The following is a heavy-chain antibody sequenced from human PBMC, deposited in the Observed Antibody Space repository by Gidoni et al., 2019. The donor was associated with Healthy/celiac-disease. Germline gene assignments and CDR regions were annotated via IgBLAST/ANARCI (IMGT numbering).Heavy chain of an antibody. J-gene: IGHJ2*01. CDR3: ARHLPGSSRDWYFDL. CDR1: GGSISSSSYY. CDR2: IYYSGST. V-gene: IGHV4-39*01. Sequence: QLQLQESGPALVKPSETLSLTCTVSGGSISSSSYYWGWIRQPPGKGLEWIGSIYYSGSTYYNPSLKSRVTISVDTSKNQFSLKLSSVTAADTAVYYCARHLPGSSRDWYFDLWGRGTLVTVSS. D-gene: IGHD2-15*01.